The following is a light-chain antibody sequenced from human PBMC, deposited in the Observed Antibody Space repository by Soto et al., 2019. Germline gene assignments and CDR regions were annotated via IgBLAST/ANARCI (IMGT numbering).Light chain of an antibody. J-gene: IGKJ1*01. CDR3: KKYNYWPRK. CDR2: GAS. CDR1: QSVSNN. Sequence: EVVMTQSPVTLSVSPGERATLSCRASQSVSNNLAWYQQKPGQAPRLLIYGASSRATGSPARFSGSGSGTDFTLTISSLQSEDFGSYLCKKYNYWPRKFGQGTTVE. V-gene: IGKV3D-15*01.